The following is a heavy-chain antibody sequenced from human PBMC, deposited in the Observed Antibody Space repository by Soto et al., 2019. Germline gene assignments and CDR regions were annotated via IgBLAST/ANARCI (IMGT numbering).Heavy chain of an antibody. D-gene: IGHD3-22*01. CDR2: ISPYNGNT. Sequence: ASVKVSCKXSGYTFNMYGISWVRQAPGQGLEWMGWISPYNGNTDYAQKFQGRVTMTTDTSTSTVYMELRSLRSDDTAVYYCARVYYYDTSGYYYPWGQGTLVTVSS. CDR1: GYTFNMYG. J-gene: IGHJ4*02. CDR3: ARVYYYDTSGYYYP. V-gene: IGHV1-18*01.